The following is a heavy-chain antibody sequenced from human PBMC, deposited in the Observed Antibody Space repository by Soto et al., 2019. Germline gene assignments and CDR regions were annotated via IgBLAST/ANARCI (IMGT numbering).Heavy chain of an antibody. J-gene: IGHJ4*02. Sequence: EVQLVEFGGGLVQPGGSLRLSCVVSGFTFSSYSMNWVRQAPGKGLEWVSYMSSSGTTIYADSVKGRFTISRDNAKNSLYLQMNSLRDEDTAVYYCAGSRDLLRYSGPGTLVTVSS. CDR1: GFTFSSYS. D-gene: IGHD1-26*01. CDR2: MSSSGTTI. V-gene: IGHV3-48*02. CDR3: AGSRDLLRY.